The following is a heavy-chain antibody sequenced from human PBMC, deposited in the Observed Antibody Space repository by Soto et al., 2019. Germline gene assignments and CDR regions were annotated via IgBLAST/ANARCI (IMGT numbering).Heavy chain of an antibody. CDR1: GFTFSSYE. D-gene: IGHD6-6*01. CDR3: ARESSSSSGYFDY. Sequence: PGGSLRLSCAASGFTFSSYEMNWVRQAPGKGLEWVSYISSSGSTIYYTDSVKGRFTISRDNAKNSLYLQMNSLRAEDTAVYYCARESSSSSGYFDYWGQGTLVTVSS. J-gene: IGHJ4*02. V-gene: IGHV3-48*03. CDR2: ISSSGSTI.